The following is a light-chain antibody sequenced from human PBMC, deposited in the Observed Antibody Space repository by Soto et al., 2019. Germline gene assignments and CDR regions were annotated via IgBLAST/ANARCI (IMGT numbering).Light chain of an antibody. CDR3: VLYLGNGITM. V-gene: IGLV8-61*01. CDR2: DIS. CDR1: SGPVSASNY. J-gene: IGLJ3*02. Sequence: QTVVTQEPSLSVSPGGTVTLTCGLTSGPVSASNYPSWYQQTPGQAPRTLIYDISTSSSGVPHRVADSILGNKAALTDTGAHSYDECHYYCVLYLGNGITMFGGGTKVTVL.